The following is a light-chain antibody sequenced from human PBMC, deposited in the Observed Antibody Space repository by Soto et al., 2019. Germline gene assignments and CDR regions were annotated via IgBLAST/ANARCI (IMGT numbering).Light chain of an antibody. CDR3: QQYDSSPRT. CDR1: QSVSSSY. V-gene: IGKV3-20*01. Sequence: EIVLTQSPGTLSLSPGERATLSCRASQSVSSSYLAWYQQKPGQAPRLLIYRTSNRATGIPDRFSGSGSGTDFTLTSSRLEPEELAVYWCQQYDSSPRTFSQGTKVEIK. J-gene: IGKJ1*01. CDR2: RTS.